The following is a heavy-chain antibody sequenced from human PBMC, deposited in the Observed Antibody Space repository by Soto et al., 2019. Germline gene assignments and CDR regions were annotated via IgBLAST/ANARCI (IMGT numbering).Heavy chain of an antibody. D-gene: IGHD3-22*01. CDR3: AKDPSPPPFYDGNFDY. CDR1: GFTFSNYG. J-gene: IGHJ4*02. Sequence: QVHLVESGGGVVQPGSSLRLSCTASGFTFSNYGMHWGRQAPGQGLEWVAVISYDGSKKFYGDSVTGRFTISRDNSKNTVYLQMNSLRTEDTAVYYCAKDPSPPPFYDGNFDYWGQGALVIVSS. CDR2: ISYDGSKK. V-gene: IGHV3-30*18.